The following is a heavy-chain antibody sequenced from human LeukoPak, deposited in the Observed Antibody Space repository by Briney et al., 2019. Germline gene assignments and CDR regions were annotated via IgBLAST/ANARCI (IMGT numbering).Heavy chain of an antibody. CDR3: ARSDYCSSTSCYMHY. D-gene: IGHD2-2*02. J-gene: IGHJ4*02. Sequence: GASVKVSCKASGYTFTGYYMHWVRQAPGQGLEWMGWINPNSGGTNYAQKFQGRVTMTRDTSTSTVYMELSSLRFEDTAVYYCARSDYCSSTSCYMHYWGQGTLVTVSS. V-gene: IGHV1-2*02. CDR2: INPNSGGT. CDR1: GYTFTGYY.